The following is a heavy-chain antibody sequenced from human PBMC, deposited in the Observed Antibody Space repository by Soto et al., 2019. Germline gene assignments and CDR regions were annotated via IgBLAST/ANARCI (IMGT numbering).Heavy chain of an antibody. CDR2: ISGTSHDT. CDR1: GFTFSNFY. Sequence: QVQLVESGGGLVKPGGSLRLSCAASGFTFSNFYMSWIRQAPGKGLEWVSYISGTSHDTNYADSVKGRFTISRDNANNSLHLHLHSLRAEDTAVYYCARSGGTCYSEGCIYYAMDVWGQGTTVTVSS. CDR3: ARSGGTCYSEGCIYYAMDV. D-gene: IGHD2-15*01. V-gene: IGHV3-11*05. J-gene: IGHJ6*02.